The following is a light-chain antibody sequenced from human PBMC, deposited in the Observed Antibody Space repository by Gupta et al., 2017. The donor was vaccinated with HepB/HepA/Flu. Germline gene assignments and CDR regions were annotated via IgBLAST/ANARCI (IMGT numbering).Light chain of an antibody. V-gene: IGKV1-39*01. Sequence: DIQMTQSPSSLSASVGERVTITCRASQRISSYLNWYQQKPGKAPKILIYGASRLQSGVPSRFSGSGSGTDFTLTISRLQPEDFATYYCQHKDNTPFTFGRGTKVEIK. CDR1: QRISSY. CDR3: QHKDNTPFT. J-gene: IGKJ4*01. CDR2: GAS.